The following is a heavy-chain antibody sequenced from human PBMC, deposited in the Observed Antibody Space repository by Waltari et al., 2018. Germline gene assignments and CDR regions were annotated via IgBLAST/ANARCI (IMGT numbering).Heavy chain of an antibody. CDR3: SRHVSGTYYEDY. CDR2: IDPRDSYT. CDR1: GYSFFSHW. Sequence: EVQLVQSGAELKKPGESRRISCEASGYSFFSHWISWVRQVPGKGLEWLGRIDPRDSYTNYSPSFHGHVTISVDKSINTAYLQWNSLKASDTATYYCSRHVSGTYYEDYWGQGTLVTVSS. J-gene: IGHJ4*02. V-gene: IGHV5-10-1*03. D-gene: IGHD1-26*01.